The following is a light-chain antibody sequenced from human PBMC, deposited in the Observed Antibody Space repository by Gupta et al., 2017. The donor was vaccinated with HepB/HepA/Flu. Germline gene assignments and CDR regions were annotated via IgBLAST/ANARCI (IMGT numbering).Light chain of an antibody. CDR3: SSSTSSSTLNWV. CDR1: SSDVGGYKY. V-gene: IGLV2-14*01. J-gene: IGLJ3*02. Sequence: QSALTQPASVSGSPAHSSTISCTGTSSDVGGYKYVSWYQQHPGKAPKLMIYDVSNRPSGVSTRFSCSTSGNTASLTTSGLQAEDEADYYCSSSTSSSTLNWVFGGGTRLTVL. CDR2: DVS.